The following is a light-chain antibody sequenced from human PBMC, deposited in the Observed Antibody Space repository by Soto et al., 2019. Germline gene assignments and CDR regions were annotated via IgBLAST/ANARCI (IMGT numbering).Light chain of an antibody. Sequence: EIVLTQSPGTLSLSPGERVTLPCRASQTVSNNYLAWYQQKPGQAPRLLIYGASSRATGIPDRFSGSGSGTDFTLTISRLEPDDVAVYYCQQYGSSPRTFGQGTKVEIK. CDR3: QQYGSSPRT. J-gene: IGKJ1*01. CDR1: QTVSNNY. V-gene: IGKV3-20*01. CDR2: GAS.